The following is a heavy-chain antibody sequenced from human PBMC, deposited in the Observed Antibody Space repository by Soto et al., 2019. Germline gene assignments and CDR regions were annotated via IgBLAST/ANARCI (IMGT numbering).Heavy chain of an antibody. V-gene: IGHV3-7*05. CDR1: GFTFSSYW. CDR2: IKRGGGGT. CDR3: ANFPDWFDP. D-gene: IGHD3-3*01. Sequence: GGSLRLSCAASGFTFSSYWMSWVRQAPGKGLEWVSTIKRGGGGTYYVDSVKGRFTISRDNSKNTLYLQMNSLRAEDTAVYYCANFPDWFDPWGQGTLVTVSS. J-gene: IGHJ5*02.